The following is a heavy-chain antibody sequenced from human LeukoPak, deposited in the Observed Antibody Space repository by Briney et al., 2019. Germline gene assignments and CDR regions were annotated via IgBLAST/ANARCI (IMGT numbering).Heavy chain of an antibody. CDR1: GFPFSAHW. V-gene: IGHV3-7*01. CDR3: ATNTDYRFDY. CDR2: IEKDGSDI. D-gene: IGHD3-16*01. Sequence: GGSLRLSCATSGFPFSAHWMSWVRQAPGKGLEWVANIEKDGSDIHYADSERGRFTISRDNTQTSQWLQMNSLRVEDTAIYYCATNTDYRFDYWGQGILVTVSS. J-gene: IGHJ4*02.